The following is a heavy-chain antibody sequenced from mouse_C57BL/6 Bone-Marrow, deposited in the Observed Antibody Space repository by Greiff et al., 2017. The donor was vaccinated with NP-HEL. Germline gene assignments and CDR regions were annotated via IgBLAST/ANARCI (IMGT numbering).Heavy chain of an antibody. CDR1: GFTFSSYG. J-gene: IGHJ4*01. CDR3: ARSTVVATRAMDY. D-gene: IGHD1-1*01. V-gene: IGHV5-6*02. CDR2: ISSGGSYT. Sequence: EVMLVESGGDLVKPGGSLKLSCAASGFTFSSYGMSWVRQTPDKRLEWVATISSGGSYTYYPDSVKGRFTISRDNAKNTLYLQMSSLKTEATAMYYSARSTVVATRAMDYWGQGTSVTVSS.